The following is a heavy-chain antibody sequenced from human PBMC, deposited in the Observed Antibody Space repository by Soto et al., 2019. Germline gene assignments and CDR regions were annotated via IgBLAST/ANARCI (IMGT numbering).Heavy chain of an antibody. CDR1: GFTFSSYA. V-gene: IGHV3-23*01. Sequence: EVQLLESGGGLVQPGGSLRLSCAASGFTFSSYAMNWVRQAPGKGLEWVSTISGRADNTYYADSVKGRFTVSRDNPKNTLYLQMNSLRVEDTAVYYCAKGAAAAAATPWFDPWGQGTLVIVSS. CDR2: ISGRADNT. J-gene: IGHJ5*02. D-gene: IGHD6-13*01. CDR3: AKGAAAAAATPWFDP.